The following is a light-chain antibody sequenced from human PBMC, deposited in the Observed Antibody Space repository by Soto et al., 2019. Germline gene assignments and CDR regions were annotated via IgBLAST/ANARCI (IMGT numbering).Light chain of an antibody. J-gene: IGKJ5*01. V-gene: IGKV3-20*01. CDR1: QSVSSSY. Sequence: EIVLTQSPGTLSLSPGERATLSCRASQSVSSSYLAWYQQKPGQAPRLLIYGASSRATGIPDRFSGSGSGTDFTLTISRLEPEDFAVYYCQHFGGTTFTFGQGTRPEIK. CDR3: QHFGGTTFT. CDR2: GAS.